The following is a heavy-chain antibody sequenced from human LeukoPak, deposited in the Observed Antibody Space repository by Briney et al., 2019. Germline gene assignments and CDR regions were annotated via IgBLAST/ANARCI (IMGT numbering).Heavy chain of an antibody. CDR3: TRDPDA. V-gene: IGHV3-66*01. CDR1: GFSVTNYY. CDR2: VYSAGDT. J-gene: IGHJ5*02. Sequence: GGSLRLSCAASGFSVTNYYMSWIRQAPGKGLEWVSVVYSAGDTFHADSVKGRFTLSRDNSKNTLYLQMNSLRAEDTAVYYCTRDPDAWGQGTLVTVSS.